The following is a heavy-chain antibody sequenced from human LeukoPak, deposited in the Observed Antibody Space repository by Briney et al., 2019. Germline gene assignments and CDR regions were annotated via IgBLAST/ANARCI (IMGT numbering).Heavy chain of an antibody. CDR3: ARAASIAVASPGTFDY. D-gene: IGHD6-19*01. J-gene: IGHJ4*02. CDR1: GYSLNSGYY. Sequence: SETLSLTCAVSGYSLNSGYYWGWIRQPPGKGQEWSGSIYHRGSTYYHPPLNRQDTIADNPTNNQFPLKLSSVIAADTAVYYCARAASIAVASPGTFDYWGQGTLVTVSS. CDR2: IYHRGST. V-gene: IGHV4-38-2*01.